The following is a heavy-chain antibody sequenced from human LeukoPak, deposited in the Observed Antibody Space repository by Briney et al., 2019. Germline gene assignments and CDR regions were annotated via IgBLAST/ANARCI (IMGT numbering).Heavy chain of an antibody. Sequence: GGSLRLSCAASGFTFSDYSMNWVRQAPGKGLEWLSYIGLSSGARYYADSVKGRFSISSDNAKNSLSLQMNSLRADGTAVYYCARDHNYAFDYWGQGILVTVSS. V-gene: IGHV3-48*04. J-gene: IGHJ4*02. D-gene: IGHD5-18*01. CDR2: IGLSSGAR. CDR1: GFTFSDYS. CDR3: ARDHNYAFDY.